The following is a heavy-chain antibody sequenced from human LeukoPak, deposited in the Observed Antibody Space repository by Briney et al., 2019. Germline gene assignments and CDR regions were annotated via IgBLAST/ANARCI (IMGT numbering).Heavy chain of an antibody. CDR2: IRSKAYGGTT. D-gene: IGHD3-3*01. CDR3: TRWYYDFWSGYRPFDY. Sequence: GGSLRLSCTASGFTFGDYAMSWVRQAPGKGLEWVGFIRSKAYGGTTEYAASVKGRFTISRDDSKSIAYLQMNSLKTEDTAVYYCTRWYYDFWSGYRPFDYWGQGTLVTVSS. CDR1: GFTFGDYA. V-gene: IGHV3-49*04. J-gene: IGHJ4*02.